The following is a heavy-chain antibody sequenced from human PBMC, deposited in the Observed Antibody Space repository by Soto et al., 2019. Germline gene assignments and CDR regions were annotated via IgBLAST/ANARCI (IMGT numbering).Heavy chain of an antibody. V-gene: IGHV4-34*01. D-gene: IGHD3-16*01. Sequence: SETLSLTCAVYGGSISDYYWSWVRQPPGKGLEWIGEINHSGSTNYNPSLKSRVTISVDTSKNQFSLKLSSVTAAETAVYYCARYDGRYWAQGTLVTVSS. CDR1: GGSISDYY. J-gene: IGHJ4*02. CDR2: INHSGST. CDR3: ARYDGRY.